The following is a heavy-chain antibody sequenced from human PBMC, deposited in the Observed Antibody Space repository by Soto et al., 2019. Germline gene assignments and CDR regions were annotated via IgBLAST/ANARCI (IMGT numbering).Heavy chain of an antibody. CDR2: ISYDGSNK. Sequence: PGGSLRLSCAASGFTFSSYGMHWVRQAPGKGLEWVAVISYDGSNKYYADSVKGRFTISRDNSKNTLYLQMNSLRAEDTAVYYCAKGPGYCSSTSCYNWFDPWGQGTLVTVSS. V-gene: IGHV3-30*18. CDR1: GFTFSSYG. CDR3: AKGPGYCSSTSCYNWFDP. D-gene: IGHD2-2*01. J-gene: IGHJ5*02.